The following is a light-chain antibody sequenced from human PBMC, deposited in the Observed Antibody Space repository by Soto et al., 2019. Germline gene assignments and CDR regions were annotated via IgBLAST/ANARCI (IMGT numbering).Light chain of an antibody. Sequence: DIQMTQSPSSLSASVGDTVTITCRPSQGIGYSLAWYQQKPGKVPKLLIHSASTLQSGVPSRFSGSGYGTDFTLSINNLQPDDFATYYCQQYNRLITFGQGTRLEIK. CDR1: QGIGYS. V-gene: IGKV1-27*01. CDR2: SAS. J-gene: IGKJ5*01. CDR3: QQYNRLIT.